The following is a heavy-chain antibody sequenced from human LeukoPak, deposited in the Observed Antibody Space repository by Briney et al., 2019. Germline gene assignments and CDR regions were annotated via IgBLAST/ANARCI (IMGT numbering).Heavy chain of an antibody. J-gene: IGHJ4*02. D-gene: IGHD2-8*01. CDR3: ARNNTLMMYPRGGEDKGFDY. V-gene: IGHV4-39*01. Sequence: KSSETLSLTCTVSGGSISSSSYYWAWIRQPPGKGLEWIGSIYYSGSTHYNPSLKSRVTISVDTSKNEFSLKLTSVTAADTAVYYCARNNTLMMYPRGGEDKGFDYWGQGTLVTVSS. CDR1: GGSISSSSYY. CDR2: IYYSGST.